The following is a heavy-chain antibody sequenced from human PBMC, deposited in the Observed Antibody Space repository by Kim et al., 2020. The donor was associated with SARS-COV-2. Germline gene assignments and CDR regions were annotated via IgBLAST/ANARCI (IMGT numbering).Heavy chain of an antibody. Sequence: YADSLKGRFTISRDNAKDSLFRQMNSLRADDTAVYYCARDPYGSGIYVDFWGQGTVVTVSS. V-gene: IGHV3-21*01. J-gene: IGHJ4*02. CDR3: ARDPYGSGIYVDF. D-gene: IGHD3-10*01.